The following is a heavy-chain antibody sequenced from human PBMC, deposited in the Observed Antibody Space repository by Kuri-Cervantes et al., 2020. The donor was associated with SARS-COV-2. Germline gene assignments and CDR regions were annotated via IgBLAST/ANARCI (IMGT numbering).Heavy chain of an antibody. CDR3: ARALRIAAAGTFGY. CDR1: GYTFTSYA. Sequence: ASVKVSCKASGYTFTSYAMHWVRQAPGQRLEWMGWINAGNGNTKYSQKFQGRVTITRDTSASTAYMELSSLRSEDTAVYYCARALRIAAAGTFGYWGQGTLVTVSS. D-gene: IGHD6-13*01. CDR2: INAGNGNT. J-gene: IGHJ4*02. V-gene: IGHV1-3*01.